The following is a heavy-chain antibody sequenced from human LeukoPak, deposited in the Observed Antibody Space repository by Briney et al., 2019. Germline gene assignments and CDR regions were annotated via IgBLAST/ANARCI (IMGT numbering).Heavy chain of an antibody. J-gene: IGHJ4*01. CDR1: GGSISGYY. Sequence: PSETLSLTCTVSGGSISGYYWSWIRQPPGKGLEWTGYIYYSGSTNYNPSLESRVTISVDTSNNQFSLKLSSVTAADTAVYYCASDFSYWGHGTLVTVSS. V-gene: IGHV4-59*08. CDR2: IYYSGST. CDR3: ASDFSY.